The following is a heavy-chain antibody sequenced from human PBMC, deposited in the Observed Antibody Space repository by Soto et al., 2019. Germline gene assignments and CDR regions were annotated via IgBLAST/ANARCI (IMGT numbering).Heavy chain of an antibody. D-gene: IGHD5-18*01. Sequence: PSETLSLTCTVSGGSIRSYYCSWIRQPAGKGLEWIGRIYTSGSTNYNPSLKSRVTMSVDTSKNQFSLKLSSVTAADTAVYYCARDTAKEVHYFDYWGQGTLVTVSS. J-gene: IGHJ4*02. V-gene: IGHV4-4*07. CDR2: IYTSGST. CDR3: ARDTAKEVHYFDY. CDR1: GGSIRSYY.